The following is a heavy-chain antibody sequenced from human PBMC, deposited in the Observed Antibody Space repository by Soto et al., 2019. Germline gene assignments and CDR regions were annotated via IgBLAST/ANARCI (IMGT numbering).Heavy chain of an antibody. V-gene: IGHV1-8*01. J-gene: IGHJ6*02. CDR2: MNPNGGNT. CDR1: GYTFTSYD. CDR3: VRERAHYGMDV. Sequence: QVQLVQSGAEVKKPGASVKVACKASGYTFTSYDIDWGRQATGQGLEWMGWMNPNGGNTGYAQKFQGRVTTTRNTSISTAYMELSSLRSEDTAVYYCVRERAHYGMDVWGQGTTVTVSS.